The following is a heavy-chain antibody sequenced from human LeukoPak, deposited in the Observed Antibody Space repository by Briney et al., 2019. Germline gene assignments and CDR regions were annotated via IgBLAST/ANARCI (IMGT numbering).Heavy chain of an antibody. Sequence: GGSLRLSCAASGFTFSSHTMNWVRQAPGKGLEWVSSISSASNYIFYADSLKGRFTISRDNAKNSLFLQMNSLRAEDTAVYYCARGPVPYSSGWSGGYFDYWGQGTLVTVSS. D-gene: IGHD6-19*01. V-gene: IGHV3-21*01. CDR3: ARGPVPYSSGWSGGYFDY. CDR2: ISSASNYI. CDR1: GFTFSSHT. J-gene: IGHJ4*02.